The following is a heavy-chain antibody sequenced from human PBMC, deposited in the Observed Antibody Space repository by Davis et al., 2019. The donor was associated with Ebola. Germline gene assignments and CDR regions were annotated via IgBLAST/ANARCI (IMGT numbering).Heavy chain of an antibody. Sequence: MPGGSLRLSCTVSGGSISSYYWSWIRQPPGKGLEWIGYIYYSGSTNYNPSLKSRVTISVDTSKNQFSLKLSSVTAADTAVYYCARGKGAAGSNWFDPWGQGTLVTVSS. CDR2: IYYSGST. CDR3: ARGKGAAGSNWFDP. D-gene: IGHD6-13*01. J-gene: IGHJ5*02. CDR1: GGSISSYY. V-gene: IGHV4-59*01.